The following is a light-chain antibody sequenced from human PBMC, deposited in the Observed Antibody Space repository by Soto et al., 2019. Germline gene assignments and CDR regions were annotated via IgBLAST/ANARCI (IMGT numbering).Light chain of an antibody. CDR2: DVG. Sequence: QSALTQPASVSGSPGQSITISRTGTSSDVGGYNYVSWYQQHPGKAPKLMIYDVGNRPSGVSNRFSGSKSGNTASLTISGLQAEDEADYYCSSYTSSSTYVIFGGGTKLTVL. V-gene: IGLV2-14*03. CDR1: SSDVGGYNY. CDR3: SSYTSSSTYVI. J-gene: IGLJ2*01.